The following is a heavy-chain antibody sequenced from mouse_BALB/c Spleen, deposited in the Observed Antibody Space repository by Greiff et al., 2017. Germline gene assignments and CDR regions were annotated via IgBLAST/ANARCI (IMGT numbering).Heavy chain of an antibody. V-gene: IGHV7-3*02. Sequence: EVHLVESGGGLVQPGGSLRLSCATSGFTFTDYYMSWVRQPPGKALEWLGFIRNKANGYTTEYSASVKGRFTISRDNSQSILYLQMNTLRAEDSATYYCARDLSGRGGFDYWGQGTTLTVSS. CDR3: ARDLSGRGGFDY. CDR2: IRNKANGYTT. J-gene: IGHJ2*01. CDR1: GFTFTDYY. D-gene: IGHD1-3*01.